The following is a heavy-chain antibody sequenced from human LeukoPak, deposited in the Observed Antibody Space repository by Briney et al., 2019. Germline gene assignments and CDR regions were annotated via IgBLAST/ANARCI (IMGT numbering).Heavy chain of an antibody. Sequence: SETLSLTCTVSGGSISSYYWSWIRQPPGKGLEWIGYIYYIGSTNYNPSLKSRVTISVDTSKNQFSLKLSSVTAADTAVYYCATLGYSYGTDYWGQGTLVTVSS. CDR3: ATLGYSYGTDY. CDR2: IYYIGST. CDR1: GGSISSYY. D-gene: IGHD5-18*01. V-gene: IGHV4-59*08. J-gene: IGHJ4*02.